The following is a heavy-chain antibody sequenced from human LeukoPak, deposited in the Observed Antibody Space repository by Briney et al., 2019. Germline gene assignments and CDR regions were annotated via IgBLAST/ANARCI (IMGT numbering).Heavy chain of an antibody. D-gene: IGHD3-10*01. CDR3: ARSRFGEYDY. CDR2: IYSGGST. J-gene: IGHJ4*02. CDR1: GFTVSSNY. Sequence: GGSLRLSCAAPGFTVSSNYMSWVRQAPGKGLEWVSVIYSGGSTYYADSVKGRFTISRDNSKNTLYLQMNSLRAEDTAVYYCARSRFGEYDYWGQGTLVTVSS. V-gene: IGHV3-53*01.